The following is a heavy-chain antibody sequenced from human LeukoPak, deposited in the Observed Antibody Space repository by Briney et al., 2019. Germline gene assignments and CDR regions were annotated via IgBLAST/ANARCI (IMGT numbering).Heavy chain of an antibody. D-gene: IGHD1-26*01. CDR2: INTDGSGT. V-gene: IGHV3-74*01. J-gene: IGHJ4*02. CDR1: GFIFSSYA. CDR3: ARGIVGTTMGRY. Sequence: GGSLRLSCAASGFIFSSYAMSWVRQAPGKGLVWVSRINTDGSGTIYADSVKGRFTISRDNAKNTVYLQMNSLRVEDTAVYYCARGIVGTTMGRYWGQGTLVTVSS.